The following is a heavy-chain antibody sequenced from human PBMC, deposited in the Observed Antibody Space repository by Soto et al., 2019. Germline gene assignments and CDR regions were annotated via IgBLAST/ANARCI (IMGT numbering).Heavy chain of an antibody. D-gene: IGHD6-6*01. J-gene: IGHJ4*02. V-gene: IGHV1-69*02. CDR1: GGTFSSYT. CDR2: IIPILGIA. CDR3: AKDLKMGYSSSSGHY. Sequence: SVKVSCKASGGTFSSYTISWVRQAPGQGLEWMGRIIPILGIANYAQKFQGRVTITADKSTSTAYMELSSLRSEDTAVYYCAKDLKMGYSSSSGHYWGQGTLVTSPQ.